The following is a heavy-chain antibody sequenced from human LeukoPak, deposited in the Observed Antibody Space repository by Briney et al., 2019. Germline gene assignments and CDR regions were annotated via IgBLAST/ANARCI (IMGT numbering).Heavy chain of an antibody. CDR1: GGSFSGYY. V-gene: IGHV4-34*01. D-gene: IGHD2-8*01. CDR2: INHSGST. Sequence: SETLSLTCAVYGGSFSGYYWSWIRQPPGKGLEWIGEINHSGSTNYNPSLKSRATISVDTSKNQFSLKLSSVTAADTAVYYCARGPPDIVLMVYATRWNWFDPWGQGTLVTVSS. CDR3: ARGPPDIVLMVYATRWNWFDP. J-gene: IGHJ5*02.